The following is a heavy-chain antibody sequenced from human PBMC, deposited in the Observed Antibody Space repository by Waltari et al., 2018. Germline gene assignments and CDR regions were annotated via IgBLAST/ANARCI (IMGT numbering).Heavy chain of an antibody. CDR3: VKGNEIDY. CDR1: GFLFTLFG. J-gene: IGHJ4*02. CDR2: ISYDGSNE. D-gene: IGHD1-1*01. Sequence: QVHLVESGGGVVQPGGSLRLSCAAPGFLFTLFGMHWVRQAPGKGLEWVSFISYDGSNENYADSVKGRFTMSRDNSKKMLYVQMNNLRAEDSAVYYCVKGNEIDYWGQGTLVTVSS. V-gene: IGHV3-30*02.